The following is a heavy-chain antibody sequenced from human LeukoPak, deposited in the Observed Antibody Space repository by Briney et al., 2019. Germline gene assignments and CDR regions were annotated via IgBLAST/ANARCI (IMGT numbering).Heavy chain of an antibody. V-gene: IGHV2-5*01. CDR3: AHKSVDTSIDY. CDR2: IYGNDDK. J-gene: IGHJ4*02. CDR1: GFSLSTSGVL. Sequence: SGPTLVKPTQTLTLTCTFSGFSLSTSGVLVGWIRQPPGKALEWLAFIYGNDDKRYSPSLMGRLTITKDTSKNQVVLTMTNMDPVDTATYYCAHKSVDTSIDYWGQGTLVTVSS. D-gene: IGHD5-18*01.